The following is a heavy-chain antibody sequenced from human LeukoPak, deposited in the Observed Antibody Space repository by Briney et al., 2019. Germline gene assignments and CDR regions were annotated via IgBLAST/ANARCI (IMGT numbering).Heavy chain of an antibody. Sequence: PSGTLSLTCTVSGGSISSYYWSWIRRPPGKGLEWIGYIHYSGSTNYNPSLKSRVTISVDTSKNQFSLKLSSVTAADTAVYYCARAGYTYADYWGQGTLVTVSS. CDR3: ARAGYTYADY. V-gene: IGHV4-59*01. D-gene: IGHD5-18*01. CDR1: GGSISSYY. CDR2: IHYSGST. J-gene: IGHJ4*02.